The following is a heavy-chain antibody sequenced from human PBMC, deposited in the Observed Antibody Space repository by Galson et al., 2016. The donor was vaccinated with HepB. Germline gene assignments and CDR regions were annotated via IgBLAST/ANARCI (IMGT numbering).Heavy chain of an antibody. D-gene: IGHD3-10*01. Sequence: SLRLSCAASGLSFRSYGTHWVRQAPGKGLEWVAVISYDGTKRSYGDSVRGRFTISRDNSKNTLYLEMNSPRAEDTAVYYCAKDEYTIGWGPPWFDPWGQGTLVTVSS. V-gene: IGHV3-30*18. J-gene: IGHJ5*02. CDR2: ISYDGTKR. CDR3: AKDEYTIGWGPPWFDP. CDR1: GLSFRSYG.